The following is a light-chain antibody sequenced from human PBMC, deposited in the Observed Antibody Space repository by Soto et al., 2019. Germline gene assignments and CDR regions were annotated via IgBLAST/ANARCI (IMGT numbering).Light chain of an antibody. J-gene: IGLJ1*01. CDR2: EVT. CDR3: SSYTSGSALYV. V-gene: IGLV2-14*01. CDR1: STDVGGYNY. Sequence: QSVLTQPASVSGSPGQSITISCTGTSTDVGGYNYVSWYQHRPGEAPKLMIFEVTKRPSGVSNRFSGSKSGNTASLTISGLQAEDEADYYCSSYTSGSALYVFGTGTKVTVL.